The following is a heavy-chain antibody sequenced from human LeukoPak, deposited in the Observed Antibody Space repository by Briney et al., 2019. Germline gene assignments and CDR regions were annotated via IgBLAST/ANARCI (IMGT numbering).Heavy chain of an antibody. D-gene: IGHD5-18*01. J-gene: IGHJ6*02. V-gene: IGHV4-59*01. Sequence: SETLSLTCTVSGGSISSYYWSWIRQPPGKGLEWIGYIYYSGSTNYNPSLKGRVTISVDTSKNQFSLKLSSVTAADTAVYYCARSGGYSYGADRGMDVWGQGTTVTVSS. CDR1: GGSISSYY. CDR3: ARSGGYSYGADRGMDV. CDR2: IYYSGST.